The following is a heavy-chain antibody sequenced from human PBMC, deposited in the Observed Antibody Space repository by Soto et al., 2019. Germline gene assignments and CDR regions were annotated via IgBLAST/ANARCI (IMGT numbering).Heavy chain of an antibody. CDR1: GYTLTSYG. D-gene: IGHD2-15*01. V-gene: IGHV1-18*01. CDR3: ARLYTSTCRGGSCHGAGDYSYYYGMDV. J-gene: IGHJ6*02. CDR2: ISAYNGNT. Sequence: SVKVASKASGYTLTSYGVASVRQAPEQCPEWMGWISAYNGNTNSGQKLQRRVTMTTDTSTSTAHMELRSPRSEDTAVYYCARLYTSTCRGGSCHGAGDYSYYYGMDVWGQGTTVTASS.